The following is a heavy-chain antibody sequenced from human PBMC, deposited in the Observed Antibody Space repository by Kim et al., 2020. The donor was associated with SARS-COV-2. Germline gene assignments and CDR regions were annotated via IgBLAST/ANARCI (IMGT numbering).Heavy chain of an antibody. Sequence: GGSLRLSCAASGFTFSSYAMHWVRQAPGKGLEWVAVISYDGSNKYYADSVKGRFTISRDNSKNTLYLQMNSLRAEDTAVYYCARPIKITMIVVVNAFDI. V-gene: IGHV3-30*04. D-gene: IGHD3-22*01. CDR3: ARPIKITMIVVVNAFDI. CDR1: GFTFSSYA. J-gene: IGHJ3*02. CDR2: ISYDGSNK.